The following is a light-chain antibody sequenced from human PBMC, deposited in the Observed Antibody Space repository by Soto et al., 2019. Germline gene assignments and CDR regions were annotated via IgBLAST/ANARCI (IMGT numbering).Light chain of an antibody. Sequence: EIVMRQSPATLSVSPGERATLSCRASQSISSDLVWYQRKPGQAPRLLIYDTSTRATGIPARFSGSGSGTEFTLTISSLQSEDSAVYHCQQYNRWPLTFGGGTKVDNK. CDR1: QSISSD. V-gene: IGKV3-15*01. CDR2: DTS. J-gene: IGKJ4*01. CDR3: QQYNRWPLT.